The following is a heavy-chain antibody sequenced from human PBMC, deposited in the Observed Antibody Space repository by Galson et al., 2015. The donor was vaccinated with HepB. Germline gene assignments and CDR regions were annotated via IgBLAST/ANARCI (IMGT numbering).Heavy chain of an antibody. CDR3: AKDGAYSSSWFPAPFLFNFDP. Sequence: SLRLSCAASGFTFSSYAMSWVRQAPGKGLEWVSAISGSGGSTYYADSVKGRFTISRDNSKNTLYLQMNSLRAEDTAVYYCAKDGAYSSSWFPAPFLFNFDPWGQGTLVTVSS. J-gene: IGHJ5*02. CDR2: ISGSGGST. D-gene: IGHD6-13*01. CDR1: GFTFSSYA. V-gene: IGHV3-23*01.